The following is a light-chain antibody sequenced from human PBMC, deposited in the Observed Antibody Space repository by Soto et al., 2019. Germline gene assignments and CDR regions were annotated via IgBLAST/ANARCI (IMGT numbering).Light chain of an antibody. Sequence: DIVMTQSPATLSVSPGERATLSCRASQSVSSNLAWYQQKPGQPPRLLIYGASTRATGLPDRISGRGSGTEFTLTISSLQSEDFALYYCQQYNDWPLTFGGGTKVEIK. CDR2: GAS. CDR1: QSVSSN. V-gene: IGKV3-15*01. J-gene: IGKJ4*01. CDR3: QQYNDWPLT.